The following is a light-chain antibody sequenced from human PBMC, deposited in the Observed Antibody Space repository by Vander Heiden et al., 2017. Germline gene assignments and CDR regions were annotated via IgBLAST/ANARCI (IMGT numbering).Light chain of an antibody. CDR2: QDS. J-gene: IGLJ2*01. Sequence: SYGLTQPPSVSVSPAQTASITCSGDKLGDKYACWYQQKPGQSPVLVIYQDSKRPSGIPERFSGSNSGTTATLTIRGTQAMDEADYYCQAWDSSTGGVVFGGGTKRTVL. CDR3: QAWDSSTGGVV. CDR1: KLGDKY. V-gene: IGLV3-1*01.